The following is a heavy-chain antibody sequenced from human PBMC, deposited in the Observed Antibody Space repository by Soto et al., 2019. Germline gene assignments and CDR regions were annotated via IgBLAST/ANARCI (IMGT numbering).Heavy chain of an antibody. CDR3: AKVFVFTIREGFDY. CDR2: ITGSGDST. CDR1: GFTFSSYA. Sequence: GGFLRLSCAASGFTFSSYAMSWVRQAPGKGLEWVSAITGSGDSTYYADSVKGRFTVSRDNSKNTLYLQMNSLRAEDTAVYYCAKVFVFTIREGFDYWGLGTLVTVSS. J-gene: IGHJ4*02. D-gene: IGHD3-3*01. V-gene: IGHV3-23*01.